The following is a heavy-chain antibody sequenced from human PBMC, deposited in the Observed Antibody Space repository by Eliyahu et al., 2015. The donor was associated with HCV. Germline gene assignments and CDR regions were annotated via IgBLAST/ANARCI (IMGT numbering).Heavy chain of an antibody. Sequence: QVQLQESGPGLVKPSETLSLTCTVSGGSISSYYWSWIRQPPGKGLEWIGYIYYSGSTNYNPSLKSRVTISVDTSKNQFSLKLSSVTAADTAVYYCASKPSSSWYFDLWGRGTLVTVSS. V-gene: IGHV4-59*01. CDR3: ASKPSSSWYFDL. CDR1: GGSISSYY. CDR2: IYYSGST. J-gene: IGHJ2*01. D-gene: IGHD6-13*01.